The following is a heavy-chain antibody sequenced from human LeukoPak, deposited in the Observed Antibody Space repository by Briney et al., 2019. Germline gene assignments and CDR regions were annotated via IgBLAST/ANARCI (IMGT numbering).Heavy chain of an antibody. Sequence: GGSLRLSCAASGFTFSDYYMSWIRQAPGKGLEWISYITDTGPTIYYADSVKGRFTISRDNAKNSLYLQMNSLRGEDTAVYYCARDPGYSYGDYYYYYMDVWGKGTTVTVSS. J-gene: IGHJ6*03. CDR2: ITDTGPTI. CDR3: ARDPGYSYGDYYYYYMDV. V-gene: IGHV3-11*01. D-gene: IGHD5-18*01. CDR1: GFTFSDYY.